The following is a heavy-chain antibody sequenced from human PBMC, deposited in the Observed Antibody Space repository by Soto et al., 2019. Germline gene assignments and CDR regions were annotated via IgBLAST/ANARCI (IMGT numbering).Heavy chain of an antibody. CDR1: GGSISSSSYY. Sequence: QLQLQESGPGLVKPSETLSLTCTVSGGSISSSSYYWGWIRQPPGKGLEWIGSIYYSGSTYYNPSLKSRVTISVDTSKNQFSLKLSSVTAADTAVYYCARHEGGNDGAFDIWGQGTMVTVSS. CDR3: ARHEGGNDGAFDI. V-gene: IGHV4-39*01. CDR2: IYYSGST. D-gene: IGHD1-1*01. J-gene: IGHJ3*02.